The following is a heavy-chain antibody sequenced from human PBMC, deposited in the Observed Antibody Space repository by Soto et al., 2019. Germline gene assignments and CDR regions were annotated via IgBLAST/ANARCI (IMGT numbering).Heavy chain of an antibody. CDR1: GFSFSNYA. Sequence: QVQLVQSGGGVVQPGRSLKVSCAASGFSFSNYAIHWVRQAPGKGLEWVAFISYDGSSNYYADSVRGRFTLSRDNSKNMLYLQMNSLRPDETAVYYCARDYANWFDPWGQGTLVTVSS. CDR3: ARDYANWFDP. CDR2: ISYDGSSN. J-gene: IGHJ5*02. D-gene: IGHD3-16*01. V-gene: IGHV3-30-3*01.